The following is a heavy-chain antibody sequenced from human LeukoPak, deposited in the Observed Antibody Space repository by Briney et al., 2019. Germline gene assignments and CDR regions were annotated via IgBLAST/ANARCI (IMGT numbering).Heavy chain of an antibody. J-gene: IGHJ4*02. D-gene: IGHD1-26*01. Sequence: GGSLRLACKASGFSFSSYGMHWVRQAPDKGLEWLTFIRHDGSDKYYADSVKGRFTFSRDNSKNTLYLQIDSLRIEDTAVYYCARLMVGQAGVGATHFDYWGQGTLVAVSS. CDR1: GFSFSSYG. V-gene: IGHV3-30*02. CDR2: IRHDGSDK. CDR3: ARLMVGQAGVGATHFDY.